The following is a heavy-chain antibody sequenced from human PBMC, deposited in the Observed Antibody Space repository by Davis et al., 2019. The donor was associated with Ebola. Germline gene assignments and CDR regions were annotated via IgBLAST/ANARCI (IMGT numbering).Heavy chain of an antibody. CDR1: GFTFSSYW. V-gene: IGHV3-72*01. J-gene: IGHJ4*02. CDR3: VTENWYRFES. Sequence: GGSLRLSCAASGFTFSSYWMHWVRLTPGKRLEWVGLSRNRDSRYNTEYAASVRGRFTISRDDSKKSLYLQMNSLRTEDTAVYYCVTENWYRFESWGQGTLVTVSS. D-gene: IGHD1/OR15-1a*01. CDR2: SRNRDSRYNT.